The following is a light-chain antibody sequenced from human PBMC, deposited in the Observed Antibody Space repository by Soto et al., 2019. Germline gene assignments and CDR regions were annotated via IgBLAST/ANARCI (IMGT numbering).Light chain of an antibody. Sequence: DIQMTQSPSTLSGSVVDRVTITCRASQTISSWLAWYQQKPWKAPKLLIYKASSLESGVPSRFSGSGSGTEFTLTISSLQPDDFATYYCQQYNSYSRTFGQGTTVDIK. V-gene: IGKV1-5*03. CDR3: QQYNSYSRT. CDR1: QTISSW. J-gene: IGKJ1*01. CDR2: KAS.